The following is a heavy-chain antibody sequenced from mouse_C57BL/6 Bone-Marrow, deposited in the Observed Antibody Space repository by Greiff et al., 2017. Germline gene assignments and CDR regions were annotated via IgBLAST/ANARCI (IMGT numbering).Heavy chain of an antibody. CDR2: IDPANGNT. V-gene: IGHV14-3*01. CDR3: ARRLNWALAMDY. J-gene: IGHJ4*01. D-gene: IGHD4-1*02. CDR1: GFTFKNTY. Sequence: VQLVESVAELVRPGASVKLSCTASGFTFKNTYMNWVKQRPEQGLEWIGRIDPANGNTNYAQKFKGKATLTADTSSSTAYLQLSSLTSEDSAIYYCARRLNWALAMDYWGQGTSVTVSS.